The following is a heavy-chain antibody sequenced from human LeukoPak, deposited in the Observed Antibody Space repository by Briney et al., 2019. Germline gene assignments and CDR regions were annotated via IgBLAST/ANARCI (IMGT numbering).Heavy chain of an antibody. Sequence: GGSLRLSCAASGFTISSYAMSWVRQAPGKGLEWVSSVSDRSDATYYADSVKGRFTISRDNSRNTLYLQMNSLRAEDTAVYYCARGKVPENIGTPFDPWGQGTLVTVSS. J-gene: IGHJ5*02. D-gene: IGHD2-2*01. CDR1: GFTISSYA. CDR3: ARGKVPENIGTPFDP. V-gene: IGHV3-23*01. CDR2: VSDRSDAT.